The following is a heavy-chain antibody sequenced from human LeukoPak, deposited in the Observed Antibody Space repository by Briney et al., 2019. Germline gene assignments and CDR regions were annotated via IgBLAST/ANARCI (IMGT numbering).Heavy chain of an antibody. Sequence: GGSLRLSCAASGFTFSSHAMHWVRQAPGKGLEWVAVISRDGSSEYYADSVRGRFTMSRDNSKNTLYLQMNSLRAEDTGVYYCASRRGSYSGFDYWGQGALVTVSS. CDR2: ISRDGSSE. CDR3: ASRRGSYSGFDY. J-gene: IGHJ4*02. D-gene: IGHD3-10*01. CDR1: GFTFSSHA. V-gene: IGHV3-30*01.